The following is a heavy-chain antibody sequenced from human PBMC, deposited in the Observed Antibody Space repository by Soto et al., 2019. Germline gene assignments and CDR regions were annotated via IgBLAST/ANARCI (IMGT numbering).Heavy chain of an antibody. J-gene: IGHJ6*02. Sequence: GASVKVSCKASGYTFTSYYMHWVRQAPGQGLEWMGIINPSGGSTSYAQKFQGRVTMTRDTSTSTVYMELSSLRSEDTAVYYCARDGVTGTDLFYYYYYGMDVWGQGTTVTVSS. CDR1: GYTFTSYY. CDR3: ARDGVTGTDLFYYYYYGMDV. V-gene: IGHV1-46*01. D-gene: IGHD1-20*01. CDR2: INPSGGST.